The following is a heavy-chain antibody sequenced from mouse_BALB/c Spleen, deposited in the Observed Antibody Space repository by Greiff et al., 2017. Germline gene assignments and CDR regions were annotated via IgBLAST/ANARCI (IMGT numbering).Heavy chain of an antibody. J-gene: IGHJ3*01. CDR1: GFSLTGYG. CDR2: IWGDGST. Sequence: QVQLKESGPGLVAPSQSLSITCTVSGFSLTGYGVNWVRQPPGKGLEWLGMIWGDGSTDYNSALKSRLSISKDNSKSQVFLKMNSLQTDDTARYYCARDWGNYDSFFAYWGQGTLVTVSA. D-gene: IGHD2-1*01. V-gene: IGHV2-6-7*01. CDR3: ARDWGNYDSFFAY.